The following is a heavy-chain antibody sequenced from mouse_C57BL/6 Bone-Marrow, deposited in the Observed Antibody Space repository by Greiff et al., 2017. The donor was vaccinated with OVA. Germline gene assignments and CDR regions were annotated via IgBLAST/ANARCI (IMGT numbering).Heavy chain of an antibody. D-gene: IGHD2-1*01. V-gene: IGHV5-4*01. Sequence: DVQLVESGGGLVKPGGSLKLSCAASGFTFSSYAMSWVRQTPEQRLEWVATISDGGSYTYYPDNVKGRFTISRDNAKNNLYLQMSHLKSEDTAMYYCARDGYYGNYALFAYWGQGTLVTVSA. CDR2: ISDGGSYT. J-gene: IGHJ3*01. CDR3: ARDGYYGNYALFAY. CDR1: GFTFSSYA.